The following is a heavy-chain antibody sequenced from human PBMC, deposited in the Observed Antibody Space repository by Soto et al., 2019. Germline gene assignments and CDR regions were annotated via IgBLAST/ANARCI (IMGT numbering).Heavy chain of an antibody. Sequence: DVQLLESGGGLVQPGGSLRLTCAASGFSFRTYAMSWVRQAPGEGLEWVSGIFGDGGGISYADSVKGRFPISRDNSKNILYLQMHSLRAEDTAVYYCAKVRQPDCRWPFDHWGQGTLVTVSS. J-gene: IGHJ4*02. V-gene: IGHV3-23*01. CDR1: GFSFRTYA. CDR2: IFGDGGGI. CDR3: AKVRQPDCRWPFDH. D-gene: IGHD2-15*01.